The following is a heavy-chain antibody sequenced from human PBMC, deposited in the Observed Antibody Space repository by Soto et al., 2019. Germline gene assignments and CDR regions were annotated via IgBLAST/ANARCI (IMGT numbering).Heavy chain of an antibody. V-gene: IGHV4-39*01. CDR1: GGSIGSGSYF. J-gene: IGHJ3*01. D-gene: IGHD6-19*01. CDR3: ARSGHISAFGTFDV. Sequence: QLQLQESGPGLVRPSETLSLTCAVSGGSIGSGSYFWGWIRQPPGKGLEWIGSIYYTGSTYYNPSRTSRVTXXVXTXXNQFALNLSSGTTADTAVYYCARSGHISAFGTFDVWGQGTMVTVSS. CDR2: IYYTGST.